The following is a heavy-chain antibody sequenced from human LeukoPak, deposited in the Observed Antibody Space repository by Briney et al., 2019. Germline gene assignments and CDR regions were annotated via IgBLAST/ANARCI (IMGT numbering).Heavy chain of an antibody. CDR1: GYTLTELS. CDR2: FDPEDGET. D-gene: IGHD6-13*01. V-gene: IGHV1-24*01. CDR3: ATGSSSRDFDY. J-gene: IGHJ4*02. Sequence: ASVKVSCKVSGYTLTELSMHWVRQAPGKGLEWMGGFDPEDGETIYAHKFQGRITMTEDTSTDTAYMELSSLRPEDTAVYYCATGSSSRDFDYWGQGTLVTVSS.